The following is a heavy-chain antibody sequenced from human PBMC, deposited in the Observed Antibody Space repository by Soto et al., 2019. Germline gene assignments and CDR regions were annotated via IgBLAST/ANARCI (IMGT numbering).Heavy chain of an antibody. CDR2: IYNGGST. V-gene: IGHV4-30-4*01. D-gene: IGHD7-27*01. J-gene: IGHJ4*02. CDR1: GGSISNVNYC. CDR3: ARAPAGDKVDH. Sequence: QVQLQESGPGLVKPSQTLSLTCTVSGGSISNVNYCWSWIRQPPDKGLEWIGHIYNGGSTYNNPSLPXRXTXSXHTSKNQSSLQLSSVSAADTAVYYCARAPAGDKVDHWGQGTLVTVSS.